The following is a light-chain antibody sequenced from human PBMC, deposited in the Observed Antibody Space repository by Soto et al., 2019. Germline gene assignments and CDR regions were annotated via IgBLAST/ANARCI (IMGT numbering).Light chain of an antibody. J-gene: IGKJ1*01. CDR1: QSVRSNY. CDR2: GAS. V-gene: IGKV3-20*01. Sequence: EFVLTQAPGTLSLSPGERATLGCRASQSVRSNYLAWFQQKPGQAPRVLIYGASNRATGIPDRLSGSGSGTDFTLTVSRLEPEDFAVYYCHQYSNSPRAFDQGNKVEIK. CDR3: HQYSNSPRA.